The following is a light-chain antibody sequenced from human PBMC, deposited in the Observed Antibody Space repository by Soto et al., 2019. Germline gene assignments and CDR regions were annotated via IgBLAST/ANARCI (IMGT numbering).Light chain of an antibody. J-gene: IGKJ4*01. CDR3: QQLNRYPLT. V-gene: IGKV1-9*01. CDR1: QGISSS. Sequence: DLQLTQSPSFLSASVGDRVTITCRASQGISSSLAWYQQKPGKAPNLLIFAASTLQSGVPSRFSGSGSGTEFTLTISSLQPEDFATYYCQQLNRYPLTFGGGTKVGIK. CDR2: AAS.